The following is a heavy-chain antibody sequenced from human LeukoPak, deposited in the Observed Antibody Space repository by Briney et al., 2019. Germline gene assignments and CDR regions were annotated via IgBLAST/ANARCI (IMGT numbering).Heavy chain of an antibody. D-gene: IGHD6-6*01. CDR1: GFTSSSYS. Sequence: GGSLRLSCAASGFTSSSYSMNWVRQAPGKGLEWVSSISSSSSYIYYADSVKGRFTISRDNAKNSLYLQMNSLRAEDTAVYYCARGRGAARLFFDYWGQGTLVTVSS. V-gene: IGHV3-21*01. CDR3: ARGRGAARLFFDY. J-gene: IGHJ4*02. CDR2: ISSSSSYI.